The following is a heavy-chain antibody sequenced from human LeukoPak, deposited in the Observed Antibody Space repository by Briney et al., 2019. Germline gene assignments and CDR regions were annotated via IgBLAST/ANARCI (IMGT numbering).Heavy chain of an antibody. CDR2: IYYSGST. Sequence: SETLSLTCTVSGGSLSSYYWSWIRQPPGKGLEWIGYIYYSGSTNYNPSLKSRVTISVDTSKNQFCLKLSSVTAADTAVYYCARDIASFFGYNSWGFFDYWGQGTLVTVSS. CDR1: GGSLSSYY. CDR3: ARDIASFFGYNSWGFFDY. D-gene: IGHD5-24*01. J-gene: IGHJ4*02. V-gene: IGHV4-59*01.